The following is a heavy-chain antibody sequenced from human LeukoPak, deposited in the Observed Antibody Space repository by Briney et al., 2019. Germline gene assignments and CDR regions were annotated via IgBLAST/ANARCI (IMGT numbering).Heavy chain of an antibody. V-gene: IGHV4-34*01. CDR3: ARGGDWLFDY. CDR1: GGSFSGYY. J-gene: IGHJ4*02. D-gene: IGHD2-21*02. CDR2: INHSGST. Sequence: SETLSLTCAVYGGSFSGYYWSWIRQPPGKGLEWIGEINHSGSTNYNPSLKSRVTISVDTSKNQFSLELNSVTAADTAVYYCARGGDWLFDYWGQGILVTVSS.